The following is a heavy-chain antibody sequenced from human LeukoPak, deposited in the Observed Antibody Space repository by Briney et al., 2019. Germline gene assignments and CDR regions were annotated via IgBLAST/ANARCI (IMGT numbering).Heavy chain of an antibody. CDR1: GFTFSDYY. V-gene: IGHV3-11*01. CDR3: ARDRRGYGDLGLRGTGVFDY. CDR2: ISSSGSTI. J-gene: IGHJ4*02. Sequence: PGGSLRLSCAASGFTFSDYYMSWIRQAPGKGLEWVSYISSSGSTIYYADSVKGRFTISRDNAKNSLYLQMNSLRAEDTAVYYCARDRRGYGDLGLRGTGVFDYWGQGTLVTVSS. D-gene: IGHD4-17*01.